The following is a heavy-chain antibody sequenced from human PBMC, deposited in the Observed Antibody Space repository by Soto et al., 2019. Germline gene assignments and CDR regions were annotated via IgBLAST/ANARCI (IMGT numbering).Heavy chain of an antibody. J-gene: IGHJ4*02. Sequence: GGSLRLSCAASGFTFSSYAMSWVRQAPGKGLEWVSAISGSGGSTYYADSVKGRFTISRDNSKNTLYLQMNSLRAEDTAVYYCAKDPHKSYYDSSGYLDYWGQGTLVTVSS. CDR3: AKDPHKSYYDSSGYLDY. D-gene: IGHD3-22*01. CDR2: ISGSGGST. V-gene: IGHV3-23*01. CDR1: GFTFSSYA.